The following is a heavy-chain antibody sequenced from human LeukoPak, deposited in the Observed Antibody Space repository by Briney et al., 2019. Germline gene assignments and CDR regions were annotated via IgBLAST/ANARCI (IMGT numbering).Heavy chain of an antibody. Sequence: PSETLSLTCSVSGYSISSGYYWGWIRQPPGKGLEWIGNIYHSGTTYYNPSLNSRVTISVDTSKNQFSLKLSSVTAADAAMYYCVRGEWFGTDVDYWGQGTLVTVSS. D-gene: IGHD3-10*01. V-gene: IGHV4-38-2*02. CDR1: GYSISSGYY. J-gene: IGHJ4*02. CDR3: VRGEWFGTDVDY. CDR2: IYHSGTT.